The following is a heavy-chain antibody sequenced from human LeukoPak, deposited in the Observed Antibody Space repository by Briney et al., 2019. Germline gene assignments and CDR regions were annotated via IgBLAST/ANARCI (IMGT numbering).Heavy chain of an antibody. CDR2: IYHSGST. D-gene: IGHD6-13*01. V-gene: IGHV4-30-2*01. Sequence: SQTLSLTCAVSGGSISSGGYSWSWIRQPPGKGLEWIGYIYHSGSTYYNPSLKSRVTISVDRSKNQFSLKLSSVTAADTAVYYCARGVWDSSSWSRRRYYFDYWGQGTLVTVSS. J-gene: IGHJ4*02. CDR3: ARGVWDSSSWSRRRYYFDY. CDR1: GGSISSGGYS.